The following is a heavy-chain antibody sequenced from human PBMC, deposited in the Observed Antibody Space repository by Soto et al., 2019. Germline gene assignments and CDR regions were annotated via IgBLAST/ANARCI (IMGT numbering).Heavy chain of an antibody. CDR3: ARGGLLPDY. Sequence: QLQLKESGSGLVKPSQTLSLTCAVSGGSTSSGGYSWSWLRQPPGKGLEWIGYMSHSGSTYYNPSIKSRVTISVDTSKNQFSLRLSSVTAADTAVYYCARGGLLPDYWGQGTLVTVSS. CDR2: MSHSGST. V-gene: IGHV4-30-2*01. D-gene: IGHD6-19*01. J-gene: IGHJ4*02. CDR1: GGSTSSGGYS.